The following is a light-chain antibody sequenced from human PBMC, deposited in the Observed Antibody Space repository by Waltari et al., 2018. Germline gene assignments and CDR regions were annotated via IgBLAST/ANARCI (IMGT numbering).Light chain of an antibody. CDR2: WAS. J-gene: IGKJ1*01. V-gene: IGKV4-1*01. CDR1: QSFLYSSNNKNY. CDR3: QQYYWTPWT. Sequence: DIVMTQSPDSLAVSLGERATINCKSSQSFLYSSNNKNYLAWSQQKPGQPPNLLIYWASTPESGVPYRFSCSGSGTDFTLTIRSLQAEDVAVYYCQQYYWTPWTFGQGTKVEIK.